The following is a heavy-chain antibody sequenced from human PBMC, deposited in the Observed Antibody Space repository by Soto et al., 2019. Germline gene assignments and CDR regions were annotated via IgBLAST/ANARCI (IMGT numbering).Heavy chain of an antibody. CDR2: ISYDGGNK. J-gene: IGHJ4*02. CDR1: GFTFSTYV. V-gene: IGHV3-30-3*01. D-gene: IGHD1-26*01. Sequence: HVQLVETGGGVVQPGRSLRLACGACGFTFSTYVIHWVRQAPGKGLEWVTTISYDGGNKYYADSVKGLFTMSSDNSKNTRYLQVDRLRADDTAGSYCARGRSGSHLDYFDYWGQGTLVTVSS. CDR3: ARGRSGSHLDYFDY.